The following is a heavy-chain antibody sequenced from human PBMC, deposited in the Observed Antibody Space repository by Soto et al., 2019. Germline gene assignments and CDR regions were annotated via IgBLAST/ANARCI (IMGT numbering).Heavy chain of an antibody. CDR3: ARVSADIVVVPAAMLVGWFDP. V-gene: IGHV4-38-2*01. Sequence: SETLSLTCAVSCYSISSGYYWGWIRQPPGKGLEWIGSIYHSGSTYYNPSLKSRVTISVDTSKNQFSLKLSSVTAADTAVYYCARVSADIVVVPAAMLVGWFDPWGQGTLVTVSS. CDR1: CYSISSGYY. D-gene: IGHD2-2*01. CDR2: IYHSGST. J-gene: IGHJ5*02.